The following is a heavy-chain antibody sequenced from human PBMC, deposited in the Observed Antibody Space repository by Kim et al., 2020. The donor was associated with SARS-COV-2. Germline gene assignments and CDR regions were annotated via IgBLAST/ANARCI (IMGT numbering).Heavy chain of an antibody. Sequence: GGSLRLSCAASGFTFDDYAMHWVRQAPGKGLEWVSGISWNSGSIGYADSVKGRFTISRDNAKNSLYLQMNSLRAEDTALYYCAKDGGRGAYWGQGTLVTVSS. CDR1: GFTFDDYA. CDR2: ISWNSGSI. CDR3: AKDGGRGAY. V-gene: IGHV3-9*01. D-gene: IGHD3-16*01. J-gene: IGHJ4*02.